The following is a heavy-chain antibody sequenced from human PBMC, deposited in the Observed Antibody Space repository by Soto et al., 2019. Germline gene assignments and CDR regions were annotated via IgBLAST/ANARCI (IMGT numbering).Heavy chain of an antibody. CDR2: ISTYTGNT. CDR3: AGGDFDGSGRPTPGGMDV. Sequence: QVHLVQSGAEVKKPGASVKVSCKASGYTFTNYDINWVRQAPGQGLEWMGWISTYTGNTNYAQKLQGRVTMTTDTTTNTSLMGVRRLGYGDTAGFLWAGGDFDGSGRPTPGGMDVWGQGTTVTVSS. CDR1: GYTFTNYD. J-gene: IGHJ6*02. V-gene: IGHV1-18*01. D-gene: IGHD3-10*01.